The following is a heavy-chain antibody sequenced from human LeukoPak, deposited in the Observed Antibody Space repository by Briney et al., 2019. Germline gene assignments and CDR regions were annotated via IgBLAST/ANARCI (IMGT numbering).Heavy chain of an antibody. CDR3: ARDRARYFDWFPGLAAFDV. CDR2: IKQDGSEK. Sequence: GGSLRLSCAASGFTFISYWMSWVRQAPGKGLEWVANIKQDGSEKYYVDSVKGRFSISRDNAKNSLYLQMNSLRADDTGVYYCARDRARYFDWFPGLAAFDVWGQGTMVTVSS. V-gene: IGHV3-7*01. D-gene: IGHD3-9*01. J-gene: IGHJ3*01. CDR1: GFTFISYW.